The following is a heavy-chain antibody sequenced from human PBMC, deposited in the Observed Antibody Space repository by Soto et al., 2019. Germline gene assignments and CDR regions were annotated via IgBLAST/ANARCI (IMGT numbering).Heavy chain of an antibody. D-gene: IGHD3-22*01. CDR2: IIPIFGTA. J-gene: IGHJ3*02. Sequence: SVKVSCKASGGTFSSYAISWVRQAPGQGLGWMGGIIPIFGTANYAQKFQGRVTITADESTSTAYMELSSLRSEDTAVYYCARDLSYYYDSSGYYTQDAFDIWGQGTMVTVSS. CDR1: GGTFSSYA. V-gene: IGHV1-69*13. CDR3: ARDLSYYYDSSGYYTQDAFDI.